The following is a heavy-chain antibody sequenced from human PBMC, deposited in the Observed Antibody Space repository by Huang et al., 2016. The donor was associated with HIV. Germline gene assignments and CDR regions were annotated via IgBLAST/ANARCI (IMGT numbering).Heavy chain of an antibody. CDR2: INDSGYG. Sequence: VQLPQWGAGVLKPSETVSLTCGVNGGSVRGYYWHWIRQPPGKGLEWIGEINDSGYGNYNPSLKMRVSMSVDASKNQVSLKVKSVTAADSAVYYWARVKWFQARSWKFDLWGRGTLVTVSS. D-gene: IGHD3-22*01. CDR3: ARVKWFQARSWKFDL. CDR1: GGSVRGYY. V-gene: IGHV4-34*02. J-gene: IGHJ2*01.